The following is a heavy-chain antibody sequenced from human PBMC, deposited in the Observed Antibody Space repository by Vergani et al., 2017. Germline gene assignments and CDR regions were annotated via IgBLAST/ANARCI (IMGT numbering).Heavy chain of an antibody. D-gene: IGHD6-13*01. CDR1: GGSISSSSYY. CDR2: IYYSGST. J-gene: IGHJ4*02. CDR3: ARAGYSSSWYVGGPDY. Sequence: QLQLQESGPGLVKPSETLSLTCTVSGGSISSSSYYWGWIRQPPGKGLEWIGSIYYSGSTYYNPSLKSRVTISVDTSKNQFSLKLSSVTAADTAVYYCARAGYSSSWYVGGPDYWGQGTLVTVSS. V-gene: IGHV4-39*07.